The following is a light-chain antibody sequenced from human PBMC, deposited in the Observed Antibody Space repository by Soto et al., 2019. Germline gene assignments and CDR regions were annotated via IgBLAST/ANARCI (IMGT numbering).Light chain of an antibody. CDR2: DVS. CDR1: SSDVGGSKY. Sequence: QSALTQPASVSGSPGQSITISCTGTSSDVGGSKYVSWYQQHPGQAPKLMIYDVSNRPSGISDRFSGSKSGYTASLTISGLLTEYEADYYCSSYVGSSSALSVFGTGTQLTVL. CDR3: SSYVGSSSALSV. V-gene: IGLV2-14*03. J-gene: IGLJ1*01.